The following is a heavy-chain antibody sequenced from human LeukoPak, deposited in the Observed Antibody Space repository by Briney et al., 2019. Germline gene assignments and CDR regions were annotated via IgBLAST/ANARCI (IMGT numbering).Heavy chain of an antibody. D-gene: IGHD3-22*01. CDR2: INHSGTI. CDR1: GGSFNSYF. V-gene: IGHV4-34*01. J-gene: IGHJ4*02. CDR3: ARGPPTDYYDSSGFYYVFDY. Sequence: PSETLSLTCAVYGGSFNSYFWSWIRQRPGEGLEWIGDINHSGTINYNPPLKSRVTISVDTSKNQFSLKLSSVTAADTAVYFCARGPPTDYYDSSGFYYVFDYWGQGTLVTVSS.